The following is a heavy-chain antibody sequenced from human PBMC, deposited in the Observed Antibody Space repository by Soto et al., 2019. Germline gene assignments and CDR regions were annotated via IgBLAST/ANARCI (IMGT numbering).Heavy chain of an antibody. V-gene: IGHV1-3*01. J-gene: IGHJ4*02. CDR3: ARSIVVVTSFDY. CDR2: INAGNGNT. Sequence: QVQLVQSGAEVKKPGASVKVSCKASGYTFTSYAMHWVRQAPGQRLEWMRWINAGNGNTKYSQTFQGRVTITRDTSASTAYMELRSLTSEDTAVYYCARSIVVVTSFDYWGQGTLVTVSS. D-gene: IGHD3-22*01. CDR1: GYTFTSYA.